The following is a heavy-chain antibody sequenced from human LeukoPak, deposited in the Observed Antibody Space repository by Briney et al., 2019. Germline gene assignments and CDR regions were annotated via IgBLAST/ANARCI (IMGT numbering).Heavy chain of an antibody. Sequence: SETLSLTCTVSGGSISSYYWSWIRQPPGKGLEWIGYIYYSGSTYYNPSLKSRVTISLDTSKNQFSLKLNSVTAADTDVYYCAREYFSANYFFYYMDVWGTGTTVTVSS. V-gene: IGHV4-59*01. CDR3: AREYFSANYFFYYMDV. CDR1: GGSISSYY. CDR2: IYYSGST. J-gene: IGHJ6*03. D-gene: IGHD3-3*01.